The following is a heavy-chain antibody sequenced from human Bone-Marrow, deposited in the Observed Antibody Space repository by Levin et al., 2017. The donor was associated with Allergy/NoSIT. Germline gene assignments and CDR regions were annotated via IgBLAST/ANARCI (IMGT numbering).Heavy chain of an antibody. Sequence: PGGSLRLSCVGSGFRFSDYGMHWVRQAPGKGLEWVAVISYDETNKFYGEFVKGRFTISRDNSKNTLYLEMNSLTTDDTAVYYCAKTPSWSEDSDAFDMWGQGTRVTVSS. V-gene: IGHV3-30*18. CDR1: GFRFSDYG. J-gene: IGHJ3*02. D-gene: IGHD3-3*01. CDR2: ISYDETNK. CDR3: AKTPSWSEDSDAFDM.